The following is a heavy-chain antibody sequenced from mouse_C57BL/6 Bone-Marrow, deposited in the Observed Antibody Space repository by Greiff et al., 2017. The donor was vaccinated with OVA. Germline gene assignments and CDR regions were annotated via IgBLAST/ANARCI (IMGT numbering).Heavy chain of an antibody. V-gene: IGHV1-9*01. Sequence: QVQLQQSGAELMKPGASVKLSCKATGYTFTGYWIEWVKQRPGHGLEWIGEILPGSGSTNYNEKFKGKATFTADTSSNTAYMQLSSLTTEDSAIYYCARAPLRYPFHYYAMDYWGQGTSVTGSS. CDR2: ILPGSGST. D-gene: IGHD1-1*01. CDR1: GYTFTGYW. CDR3: ARAPLRYPFHYYAMDY. J-gene: IGHJ4*01.